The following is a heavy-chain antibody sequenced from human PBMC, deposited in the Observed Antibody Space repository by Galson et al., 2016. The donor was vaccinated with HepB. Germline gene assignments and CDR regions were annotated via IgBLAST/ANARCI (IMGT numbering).Heavy chain of an antibody. CDR1: GFAFSSYW. CDR2: LNTDGRTT. D-gene: IGHD6-19*01. J-gene: IGHJ3*02. V-gene: IGHV3-74*01. CDR3: ARMRYSSGWLDGFDI. Sequence: SLRLSCAASGFAFSSYWMHWVRQVPGKGLVWVSRLNTDGRTTHYADSVKGRFTISRDNARNSLYLQMNSLRVEDTAVYYCARMRYSSGWLDGFDIWGQGTMVTVSS.